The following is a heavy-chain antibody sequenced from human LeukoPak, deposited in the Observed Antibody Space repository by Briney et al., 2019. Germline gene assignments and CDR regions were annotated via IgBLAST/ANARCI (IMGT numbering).Heavy chain of an antibody. D-gene: IGHD5-24*01. V-gene: IGHV3-30*03. J-gene: IGHJ6*02. Sequence: GGSLRLSCAASGFTFSNYGMHWVRQAPGKGLEWVALISYDGKNYNYADSVKGRFTISRDNSKNTLYLQMNSLRAEDTAVYYCAREEMATIRAYGMDVWGQGTTVTVSS. CDR3: AREEMATIRAYGMDV. CDR1: GFTFSNYG. CDR2: ISYDGKNY.